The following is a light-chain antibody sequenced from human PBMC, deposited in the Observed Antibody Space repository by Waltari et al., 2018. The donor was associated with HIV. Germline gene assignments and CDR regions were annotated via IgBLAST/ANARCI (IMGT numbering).Light chain of an antibody. J-gene: IGKJ1*01. CDR2: WAS. CDR1: RPILYDSNKKNY. V-gene: IGKV4-1*01. Sequence: DIVMTQSPASLAVSLGERATFTCQSIRPILYDSNKKNYLAWYQQKPGQPPRLLIYWASTRASGVPDRFSGSGSGTDFTLTISSLQAEDVAVYYCQQYYNTPRTFGQGTKVEI. CDR3: QQYYNTPRT.